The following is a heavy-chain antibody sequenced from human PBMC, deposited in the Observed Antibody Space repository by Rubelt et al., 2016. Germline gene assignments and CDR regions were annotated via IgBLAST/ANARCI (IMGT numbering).Heavy chain of an antibody. D-gene: IGHD5-24*01. J-gene: IGHJ6*02. CDR1: GFTFTNYW. CDR3: AKGGDGYNPGYYYYYGMDV. Sequence: EVQLVESGGGLVQPGGSLRLSCAASGFTFTNYWTHWVRQAPGQGLEWVSVIYSGGSTYHAASVKGRFTIARDNSKNTLYLQMDSRRAEDTSVYYCAKGGDGYNPGYYYYYGMDVWGQGTTVTVSS. V-gene: IGHV3-66*01. CDR2: IYSGGST.